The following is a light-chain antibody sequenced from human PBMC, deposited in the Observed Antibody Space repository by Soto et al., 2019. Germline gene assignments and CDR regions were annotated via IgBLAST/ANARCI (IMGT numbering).Light chain of an antibody. CDR3: RASDSSSVL. CDR2: QDN. J-gene: IGLJ2*01. Sequence: SYELTQPPSVSVYPGQTASLTCSGASLGSKYASWYQQKAGQSPVLVIYQDNKRPSGIPERISGSKSGNTATLTISGTQAVDDADYYCRASDSSSVLFGGGTKLTVL. V-gene: IGLV3-1*01. CDR1: SLGSKY.